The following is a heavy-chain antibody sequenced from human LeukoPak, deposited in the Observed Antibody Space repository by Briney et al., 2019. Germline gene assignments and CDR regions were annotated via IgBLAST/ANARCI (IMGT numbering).Heavy chain of an antibody. D-gene: IGHD1-26*01. CDR1: GGSFSGYY. J-gene: IGHJ4*02. CDR3: ARVGALKGAYYFDY. V-gene: IGHV4-34*01. Sequence: SETLSLTCAVYGGSFSGYYWSWIRQPPGKGLEWLGEINHSGSTNYNPSLKSRVTISVDTSKNQFSLKLSSVTAADTAVYYCARVGALKGAYYFDYWGQGTLVTVSS. CDR2: INHSGST.